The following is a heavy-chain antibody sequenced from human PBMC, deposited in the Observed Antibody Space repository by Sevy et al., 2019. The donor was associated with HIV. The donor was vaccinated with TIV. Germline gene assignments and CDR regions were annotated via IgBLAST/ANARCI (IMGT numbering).Heavy chain of an antibody. CDR3: ARDLLLWFGELSPLYYCGMDV. V-gene: IGHV3-21*01. CDR1: GFTFSSYS. J-gene: IGHJ6*02. Sequence: GGSLRLSCAASGFTFSSYSMNWVRQAPGKGLEWVSSISSSSSYIYYANSVKGRFTISRDNAKNSLYLQMNSLRAEETAVYYCARDLLLWFGELSPLYYCGMDVWGQGTTVTVSS. D-gene: IGHD3-10*01. CDR2: ISSSSSYI.